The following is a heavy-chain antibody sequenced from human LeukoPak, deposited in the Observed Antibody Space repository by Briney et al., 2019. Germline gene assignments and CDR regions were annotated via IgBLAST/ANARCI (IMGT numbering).Heavy chain of an antibody. CDR1: GGSISSNY. CDR2: ISYSGST. J-gene: IGHJ4*02. CDR3: AGQGGQSGYNDLLFAVDY. V-gene: IGHV4-59*08. Sequence: PSGTLSLTCTVSGGSISSNYWSWIRQPPGKGLEWIGYISYSGSTYYNPSLKSRVTISVDTSTNHFSLRLSSVTAAGTAVCYCAGQGGQSGYNDLLFAVDYWGQGSLVTVSS. D-gene: IGHD3-3*01.